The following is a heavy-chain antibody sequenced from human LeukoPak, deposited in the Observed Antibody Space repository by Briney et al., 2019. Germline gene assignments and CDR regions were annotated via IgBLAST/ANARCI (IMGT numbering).Heavy chain of an antibody. CDR1: GYTFTSYD. CDR2: MSPNSGNT. J-gene: IGHJ4*02. CDR3: ARVSSSSWYVDY. D-gene: IGHD6-13*01. Sequence: GASVKVSCKASGYTFTSYDINWVRQATGQGLEWMGWMSPNSGNTGYAQKFQGRVTITRNTSISTAYVELSSLRSEDTAVYYCARVSSSSWYVDYWGQGTLVTVSS. V-gene: IGHV1-8*03.